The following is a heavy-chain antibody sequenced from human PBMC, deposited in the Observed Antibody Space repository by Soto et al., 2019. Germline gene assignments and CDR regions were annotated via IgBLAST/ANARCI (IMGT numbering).Heavy chain of an antibody. CDR1: GGTFSSYA. D-gene: IGHD3-3*01. Sequence: ASVKVSCKASGGTFSSYAISWVRQAPGQGLEWIGRIIPIFDTAIYAQNFQGRVTITADESTSTAYMELSSLRSEDTAVYYCARDRTYYDFWSGSGFDPWGQGTLVTVSS. J-gene: IGHJ5*02. CDR2: IIPIFDTA. V-gene: IGHV1-69*13. CDR3: ARDRTYYDFWSGSGFDP.